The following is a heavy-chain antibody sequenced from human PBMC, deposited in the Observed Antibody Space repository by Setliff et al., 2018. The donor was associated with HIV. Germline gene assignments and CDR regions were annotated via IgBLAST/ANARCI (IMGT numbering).Heavy chain of an antibody. CDR1: GGSFSGYY. CDR3: ASELQGHSSSWPNY. CDR2: INHSGST. V-gene: IGHV4-34*01. D-gene: IGHD6-13*01. Sequence: SETLSLTCAVYGGSFSGYYWSWIRQPPGKGLEWIGEINHSGSTYYNPSLKSRVTISVDTSKNQFSLKLRSVTAADTAVYYCASELQGHSSSWPNYWGQGTRVTVSS. J-gene: IGHJ4*02.